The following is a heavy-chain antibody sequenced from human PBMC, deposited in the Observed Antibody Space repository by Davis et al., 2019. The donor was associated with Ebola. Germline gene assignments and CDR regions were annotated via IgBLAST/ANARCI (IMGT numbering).Heavy chain of an antibody. V-gene: IGHV3-23*01. CDR2: ISGSGGST. J-gene: IGHJ3*02. D-gene: IGHD7-27*01. CDR3: ASELGIAAFEI. CDR1: GFTFSSYA. Sequence: GESLKIPFAASGFTFSSYAMSWVRHAPGKGLEWVSAISGSGGSTYYADSVKGRFTISRDNAKISLYLQMNSLRAEDTAVYYCASELGIAAFEIWGQGTMVTVSS.